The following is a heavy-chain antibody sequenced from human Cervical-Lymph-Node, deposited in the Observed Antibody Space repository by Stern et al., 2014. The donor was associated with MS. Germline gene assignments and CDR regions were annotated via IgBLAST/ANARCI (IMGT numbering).Heavy chain of an antibody. Sequence: VQLLESGGGVVQPGRSLRLSCAASGFTFSNYGMNWVRQAPGKGLEWLAVIWYDGNKKYYADSVKGRFTISRDNSKNTLFLQMSSLTAEDTALYYCARGNWNYEGMGYWGQGTLVTVSS. CDR3: ARGNWNYEGMGY. D-gene: IGHD1-7*01. CDR2: IWYDGNKK. J-gene: IGHJ4*02. V-gene: IGHV3-33*01. CDR1: GFTFSNYG.